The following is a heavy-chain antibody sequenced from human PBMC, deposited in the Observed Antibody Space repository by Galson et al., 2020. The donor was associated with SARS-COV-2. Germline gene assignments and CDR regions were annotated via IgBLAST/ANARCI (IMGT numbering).Heavy chain of an antibody. CDR2: INSDGTST. D-gene: IGHD3-16*02. J-gene: IGHJ4*02. Sequence: GESLKISCAASGFTFSIYWMRWVRQAPGAGLVWVSRINSDGTSTTYADSVKGRFTISRDNAKNTLYLQMNSLRAEDTAVYYCARGHMFGGLIGPSDYWGQGTLVTVSS. V-gene: IGHV3-74*01. CDR3: ARGHMFGGLIGPSDY. CDR1: GFTFSIYW.